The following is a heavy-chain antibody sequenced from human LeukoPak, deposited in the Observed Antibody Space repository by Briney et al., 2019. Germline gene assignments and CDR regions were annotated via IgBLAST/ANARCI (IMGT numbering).Heavy chain of an antibody. CDR2: INHSGST. D-gene: IGHD6-13*01. Sequence: SETLSLTCAVYGGSFSGYYWSLIRQPPGKGLEWIGEINHSGSTNYNPSLKSRVTISVNTSKNQFSLKLSSVTAADTAVYYCARAPLAAGRRFDPWGQGTLVTVSS. V-gene: IGHV4-34*01. CDR1: GGSFSGYY. J-gene: IGHJ5*02. CDR3: ARAPLAAGRRFDP.